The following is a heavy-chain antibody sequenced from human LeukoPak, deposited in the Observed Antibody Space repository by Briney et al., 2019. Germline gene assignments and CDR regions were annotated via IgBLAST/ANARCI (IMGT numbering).Heavy chain of an antibody. CDR2: INPNSGGT. Sequence: ASVKVSCKASGYTFTGYYMHWVRQAPGQGLEWIGWINPNSGGTNYAQKFQGRVTMTRDKYISNAYMELSRMRSDDTAVYYCAREPPGTTGTTCWFDPWGQGTLVTVSS. D-gene: IGHD1-1*01. CDR3: AREPPGTTGTTCWFDP. J-gene: IGHJ5*02. V-gene: IGHV1-2*02. CDR1: GYTFTGYY.